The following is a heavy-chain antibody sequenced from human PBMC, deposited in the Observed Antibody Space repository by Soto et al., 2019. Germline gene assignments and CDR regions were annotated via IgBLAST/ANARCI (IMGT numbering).Heavy chain of an antibody. CDR2: FDPEDGDT. V-gene: IGHV1-24*01. CDR1: GYTLSELS. Sequence: QVQLVQSGAEVKKPGASVKVSCKVLGYTLSELSMHWVRQAPGQGLEWMGGFDPEDGDTIYAQQFQGRVILTEDTSTDTAYMELSSLRSDDTAVYYCATDQVGALMGSQGFHYWGQGALVTVSA. D-gene: IGHD2-8*01. J-gene: IGHJ4*02. CDR3: ATDQVGALMGSQGFHY.